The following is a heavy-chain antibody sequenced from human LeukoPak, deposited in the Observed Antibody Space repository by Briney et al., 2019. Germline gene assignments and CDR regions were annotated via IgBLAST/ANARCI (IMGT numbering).Heavy chain of an antibody. CDR2: INHSGST. Sequence: SETLSLTCAVYVGSFSGYYWSWIRQPPGKGLEWIGEINHSGSTNYNPSLKSRVTISVDTSKNQIPLKLSSVTAADTAVYYCARVRWSSYYIIAYRDYYMDVWGKGTTVTVSS. CDR1: VGSFSGYY. CDR3: ARVRWSSYYIIAYRDYYMDV. J-gene: IGHJ6*03. D-gene: IGHD3-3*01. V-gene: IGHV4-34*01.